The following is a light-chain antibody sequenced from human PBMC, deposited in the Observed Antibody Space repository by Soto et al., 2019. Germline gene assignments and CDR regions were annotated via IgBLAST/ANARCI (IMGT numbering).Light chain of an antibody. CDR2: GAS. Sequence: IVLTQSPGTLSLSPGDRATLSCRASQSISNTYLAWYQHKPGQAPRLLIYGASSRATGIPDRFSGSGSGTDFTLTISRLEPEDFAVYYCQQFDGSPRTFGRGNKVDIK. V-gene: IGKV3-20*01. J-gene: IGKJ1*01. CDR1: QSISNTY. CDR3: QQFDGSPRT.